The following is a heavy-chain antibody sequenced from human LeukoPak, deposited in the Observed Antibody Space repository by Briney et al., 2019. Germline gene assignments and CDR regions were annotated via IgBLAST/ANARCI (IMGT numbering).Heavy chain of an antibody. CDR3: ARVPAGTMVRGWGRVDFDY. CDR2: INPNSGGT. CDR1: GYTFTGYY. V-gene: IGHV1-2*02. D-gene: IGHD3-10*01. J-gene: IGHJ4*02. Sequence: EASVKVSCKASGYTFTGYYMHWVRQAPGQGLEWMGWINPNSGGTNYAQKFQGRVTMTRDTSISTAYMELSRLRSDDTAVYYCARVPAGTMVRGWGRVDFDYWGQGTLVTVSS.